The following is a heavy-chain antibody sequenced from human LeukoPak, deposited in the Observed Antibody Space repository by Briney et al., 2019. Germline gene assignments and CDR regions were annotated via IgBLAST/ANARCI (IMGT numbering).Heavy chain of an antibody. CDR1: GGSISNYY. V-gene: IGHV4-59*01. CDR2: IYYSGST. D-gene: IGHD1-14*01. Sequence: SETLSLTCTVSGGSISNYYWSWIRQPPGKGLEWIGYIYYSGSTNYNPSLKSRVTISVDTSKNQFSLKLSSVTAADTAVYYCARGDRDRGVFDYWGQGTLVTVSS. J-gene: IGHJ4*02. CDR3: ARGDRDRGVFDY.